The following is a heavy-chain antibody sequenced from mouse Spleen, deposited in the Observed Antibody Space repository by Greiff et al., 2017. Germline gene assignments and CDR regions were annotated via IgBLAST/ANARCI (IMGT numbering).Heavy chain of an antibody. J-gene: IGHJ4*01. CDR3: ARWEAPRAMDY. CDR1: GYTFTSYW. CDR2: IDPSDSET. D-gene: IGHD4-1*01. V-gene: IGHV1-52*01. Sequence: QVQLKQPGAELVRPGSSVKLSCKASGYTFTSYWMHWVKQRPIQGLEWIGNIDPSDSETHYNQKFKDKATLTVDKSSSTAYMQLSSLTSEDSAVYYCARWEAPRAMDYWGQGTSVTVSS.